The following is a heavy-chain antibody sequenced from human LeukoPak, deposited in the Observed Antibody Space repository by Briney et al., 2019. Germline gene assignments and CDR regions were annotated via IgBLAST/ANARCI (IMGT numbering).Heavy chain of an antibody. D-gene: IGHD2-15*01. CDR2: ISAYNGNT. J-gene: IGHJ4*02. CDR1: GYTFTSYG. CDR3: ARARGYCSGGSCHYYFDY. V-gene: IGHV1-18*04. Sequence: GASVKVSCKASGYTFTSYGISWVRQAPGQGLEWMGWISAYNGNTNYAQKLQGRVTVTTDTSTSTAYMELRSLRSDDTAVYYCARARGYCSGGSCHYYFDYWGQGTLVTVSS.